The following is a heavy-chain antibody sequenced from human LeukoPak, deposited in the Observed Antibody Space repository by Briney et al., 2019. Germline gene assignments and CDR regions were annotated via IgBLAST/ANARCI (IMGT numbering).Heavy chain of an antibody. Sequence: PQTLSLTCTVSGGSISSGDYYWRWIRQPPGTGLEWIGYIYYSGSTYYNPSLKSRVTISVDTSKNQFSLKLSSVTAADTAVYYCATTVLRFLEWLPTDFDYWGQGTLVTVSS. CDR2: IYYSGST. D-gene: IGHD3-3*01. J-gene: IGHJ4*02. V-gene: IGHV4-30-4*08. CDR1: GGSISSGDYY. CDR3: ATTVLRFLEWLPTDFDY.